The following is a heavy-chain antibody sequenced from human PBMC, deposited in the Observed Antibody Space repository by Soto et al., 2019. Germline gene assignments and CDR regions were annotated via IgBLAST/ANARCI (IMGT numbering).Heavy chain of an antibody. V-gene: IGHV1-18*01. Sequence: ASVKVSCKASGYTFTSYGISWVRQAPGQGLEWMGWISAYNGNTNYAQKLQGRVTMTTDTSTSSAYMELRSLRSDDTAVYYCARDNFWSGYYRYFDYWGQGTLVTVSS. CDR1: GYTFTSYG. D-gene: IGHD3-3*01. CDR2: ISAYNGNT. J-gene: IGHJ4*02. CDR3: ARDNFWSGYYRYFDY.